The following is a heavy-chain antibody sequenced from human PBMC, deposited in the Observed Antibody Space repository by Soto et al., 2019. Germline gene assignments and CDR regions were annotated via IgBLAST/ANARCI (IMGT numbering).Heavy chain of an antibody. CDR3: ARGGGWVGEASFDT. D-gene: IGHD3-10*01. CDR1: GYTFTSYT. V-gene: IGHV1-3*01. Sequence: QVQLEQSGAEVKKPGASVKVSCQTSGYTFTSYTLHWVRQAPGQGLEWLGWINAGNGREKYSQRFQDRVSLSTDRPTPTAYMEIRSLRSEDTAVYFCARGGGWVGEASFDTWGQGTLVIVSS. J-gene: IGHJ4*02. CDR2: INAGNGRE.